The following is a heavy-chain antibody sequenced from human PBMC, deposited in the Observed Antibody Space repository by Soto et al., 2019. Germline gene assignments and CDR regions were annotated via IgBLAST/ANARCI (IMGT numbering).Heavy chain of an antibody. D-gene: IGHD2-2*02. CDR2: ISYDGSNK. J-gene: IGHJ3*02. Sequence: GGSLRLSCAASGFTFSSFAMHWVRQAPGKGLEWVAVISYDGSNKYYADSVKGRFTISRDNSKNTLYLQMNSLRAEDTAVYYCARDGYCSSTSCYTPVVVTGTTRGAFDSWGQGTLVTVSS. CDR1: GFTFSSFA. V-gene: IGHV3-30-3*01. CDR3: ARDGYCSSTSCYTPVVVTGTTRGAFDS.